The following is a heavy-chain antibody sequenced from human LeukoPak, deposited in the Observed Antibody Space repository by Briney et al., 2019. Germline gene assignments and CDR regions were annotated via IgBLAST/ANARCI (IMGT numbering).Heavy chain of an antibody. J-gene: IGHJ4*02. Sequence: GRSLRLSCAASGFTFDDYAIHWVRHAPGEGLEWVSGISWNSGNIGYADSVKGRFTISRDNAKNSLYLQMNSLRAEDTALYYCAKDRGYSYGLGGWGQGTLVTVSS. D-gene: IGHD5-18*01. V-gene: IGHV3-9*01. CDR2: ISWNSGNI. CDR1: GFTFDDYA. CDR3: AKDRGYSYGLGG.